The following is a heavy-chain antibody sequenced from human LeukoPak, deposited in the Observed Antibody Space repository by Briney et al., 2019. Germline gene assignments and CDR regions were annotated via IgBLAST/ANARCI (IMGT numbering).Heavy chain of an antibody. Sequence: ASVKVSCKASGYTFIEYHSHWVRQAPGQGLEWMGWINPSNGVTNFAQTFRGRVALTRDTSIDTVYMDLTSLKFDDTAVYYCARDRVGEAAPGVLDFWGQGTLVSVSS. CDR3: ARDRVGEAAPGVLDF. D-gene: IGHD2-8*01. CDR1: GYTFIEYH. V-gene: IGHV1-2*02. CDR2: INPSNGVT. J-gene: IGHJ4*02.